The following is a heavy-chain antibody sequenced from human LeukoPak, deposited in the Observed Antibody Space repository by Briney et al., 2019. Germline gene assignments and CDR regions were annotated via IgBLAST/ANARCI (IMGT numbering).Heavy chain of an antibody. Sequence: PGGSLRLSCAASGFTFSNHWLHWVRQAPGKGLVWVSRINSDGTSTIHADSVKGRFTISRDNAKSTVYLQMNSLRAEDTAVYYCARTGTGGDLDIWGQGTMVTVSS. V-gene: IGHV3-74*01. CDR2: INSDGTST. J-gene: IGHJ3*02. CDR1: GFTFSNHW. D-gene: IGHD2-8*02. CDR3: ARTGTGGDLDI.